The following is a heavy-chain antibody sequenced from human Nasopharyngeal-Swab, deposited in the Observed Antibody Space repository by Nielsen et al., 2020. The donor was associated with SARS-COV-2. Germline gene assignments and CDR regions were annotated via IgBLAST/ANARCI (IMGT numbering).Heavy chain of an antibody. J-gene: IGHJ4*02. CDR2: ISYDGSNK. V-gene: IGHV3-30*18. Sequence: GGSLRLSCAASGFTFSSYGMHWVRQAPGKGLEWVAVISYDGSNKYYADSVKGRFTISRDNSKNTLYLQMNSLRAEDTAVYYCAKGWGGIYYFDYWGQGTLVPSPQ. CDR3: AKGWGGIYYFDY. D-gene: IGHD7-27*01. CDR1: GFTFSSYG.